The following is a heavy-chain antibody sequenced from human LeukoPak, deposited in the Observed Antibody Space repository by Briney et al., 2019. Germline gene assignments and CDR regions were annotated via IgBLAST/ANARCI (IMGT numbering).Heavy chain of an antibody. CDR2: ISSSSSYT. J-gene: IGHJ6*02. D-gene: IGHD2-21*02. V-gene: IGHV3-11*06. Sequence: GGSLRLSCAAAGFTFSDYYMSWIRQAPGKGLEWVSYISSSSSYTNYADSVKGRFTISRDNAKNSLYLQMNSLRAEDTAVYYCAGGAYCDGDCYSYYGMDVWGQGTTVTVSS. CDR1: GFTFSDYY. CDR3: AGGAYCDGDCYSYYGMDV.